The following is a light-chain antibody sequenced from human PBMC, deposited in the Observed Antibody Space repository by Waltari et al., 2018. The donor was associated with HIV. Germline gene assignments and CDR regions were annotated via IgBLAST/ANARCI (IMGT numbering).Light chain of an antibody. Sequence: DIQMTQSPPSLSASVGDPVPITCRASQAIGSYLAWYQHKPGSPPTLLIYAASTLQSGVPSRFSGSGSETNFSLVISALQPEDAATYYCQKYNNVPQVFGQGTKVEV. J-gene: IGKJ1*01. V-gene: IGKV1-27*01. CDR2: AAS. CDR1: QAIGSY. CDR3: QKYNNVPQV.